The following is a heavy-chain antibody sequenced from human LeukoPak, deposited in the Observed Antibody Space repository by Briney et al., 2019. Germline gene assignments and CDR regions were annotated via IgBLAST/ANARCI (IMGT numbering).Heavy chain of an antibody. Sequence: GASVKVSCKASGGTFSSYAISWVRQAPGQGLEWMGGIIPIFGTANYAQKFQGRVTITADESTSTAYMELSSLRSEDTAVYYCARDGIVVGDAFDIWGQGTMVTVSS. V-gene: IGHV1-69*13. CDR2: IIPIFGTA. CDR1: GGTFSSYA. CDR3: ARDGIVVGDAFDI. D-gene: IGHD2-15*01. J-gene: IGHJ3*02.